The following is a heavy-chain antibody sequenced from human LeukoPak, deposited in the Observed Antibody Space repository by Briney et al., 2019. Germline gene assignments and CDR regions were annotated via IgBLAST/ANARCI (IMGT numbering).Heavy chain of an antibody. J-gene: IGHJ6*02. V-gene: IGHV4-59*08. D-gene: IGHD2-15*01. CDR3: ARRRKAAAAYYGMDV. CDR2: IYYSGST. Sequence: SETLSLTCTVSGGSISSYYWSWIRQPPGQGLEWIGYIYYSGSTNYNPSLKSRVTISVDTSKNQFSLKLSSVTAADTAVYYCARRRKAAAAYYGMDVWGQGTTVTVSS. CDR1: GGSISSYY.